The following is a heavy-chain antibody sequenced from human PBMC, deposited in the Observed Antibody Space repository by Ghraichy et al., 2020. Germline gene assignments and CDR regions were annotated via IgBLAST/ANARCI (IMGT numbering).Heavy chain of an antibody. V-gene: IGHV3-74*01. Sequence: GGSLRLSCAASGFSFSSYWMHWVRQAPGKGLVWVSRINTDGSDTSYAGSVKGRFTISRDNAKNTLYLQMNSLRTEDTAVYYCARDPLEWELPADCWGQGTLVSVSS. J-gene: IGHJ4*02. CDR1: GFSFSSYW. CDR3: ARDPLEWELPADC. CDR2: INTDGSDT. D-gene: IGHD1-26*01.